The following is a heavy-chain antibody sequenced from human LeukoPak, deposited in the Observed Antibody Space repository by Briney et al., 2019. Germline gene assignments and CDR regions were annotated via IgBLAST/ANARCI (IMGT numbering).Heavy chain of an antibody. D-gene: IGHD6-19*01. CDR1: GYSISSGNY. J-gene: IGHJ4*02. V-gene: IGHV4-38-2*02. CDR2: IYHSGST. CDR3: ARGDSSGWGLDY. Sequence: SETLSLTCSVSGYSISSGNYWGWIRLPPGKGLQWIGSIYHSGSTYYNPSLKSRVTISVDTSKNQFSLKLSSVTAADTAVYYCARGDSSGWGLDYWGLGTLVTVSS.